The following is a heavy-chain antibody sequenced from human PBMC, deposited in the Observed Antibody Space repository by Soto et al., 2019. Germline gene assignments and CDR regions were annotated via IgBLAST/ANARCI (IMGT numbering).Heavy chain of an antibody. CDR3: ARTVGAAYYFDF. V-gene: IGHV4-4*07. CDR2: IWTSGST. D-gene: IGHD3-16*01. Sequence: PSETLSLTCNVSGDSMSKYYWSWVRQPAGKGLEWIGRIWTSGSTNYTPSLKSRVTMSTDTSNKHFSLDLKSVTAADTAVYYCARTVGAAYYFDFWGQGVLVTVSS. CDR1: GDSMSKYY. J-gene: IGHJ4*02.